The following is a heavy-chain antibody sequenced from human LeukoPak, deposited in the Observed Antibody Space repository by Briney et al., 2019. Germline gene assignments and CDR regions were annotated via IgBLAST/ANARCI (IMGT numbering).Heavy chain of an antibody. Sequence: GGSLRLSCAAAGFTVSSNYMSWVRQPPGKGLEWVSVIYSGGSIYYVDSVKGRFTISRHNSKNTLYLQMNSLRAEDTAVYYCARVVRKSDYGDYSRKAEYYFDYWGQGTLVTVSS. D-gene: IGHD4-17*01. J-gene: IGHJ4*02. V-gene: IGHV3-53*04. CDR3: ARVVRKSDYGDYSRKAEYYFDY. CDR1: GFTVSSNY. CDR2: IYSGGSI.